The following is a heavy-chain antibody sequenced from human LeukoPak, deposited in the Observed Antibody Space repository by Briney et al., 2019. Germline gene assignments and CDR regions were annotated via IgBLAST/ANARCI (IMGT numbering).Heavy chain of an antibody. Sequence: ASVKVSCKVSGYTLTELSMHWVRQAPGKGLEWMGGFDPEDGETIYAQKFRGRVTMTEDTSTDTAYMELSSLRSEDTAVYYCVTLRGGSWFLNWFDPWGQGTLVTVSS. CDR2: FDPEDGET. CDR3: VTLRGGSWFLNWFDP. CDR1: GYTLTELS. J-gene: IGHJ5*02. D-gene: IGHD2-15*01. V-gene: IGHV1-24*01.